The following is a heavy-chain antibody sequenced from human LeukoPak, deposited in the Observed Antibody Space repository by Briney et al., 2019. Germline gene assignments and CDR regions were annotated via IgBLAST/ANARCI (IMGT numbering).Heavy chain of an antibody. CDR2: MTVTNKI. J-gene: IGHJ3*02. D-gene: IGHD3-3*01. V-gene: IGHV3-69-1*01. CDR3: ARAQTLFWEFDGFDI. Sequence: GSLLLSCAASGFTFSSHSINWVRQAPGKGLEWIATMTVTNKIYYADSVKGRFTISRDNAENSVYLQMNSLRDEDTAVYSCARAQTLFWEFDGFDIWGRGTKVTVSS. CDR1: GFTFSSHS.